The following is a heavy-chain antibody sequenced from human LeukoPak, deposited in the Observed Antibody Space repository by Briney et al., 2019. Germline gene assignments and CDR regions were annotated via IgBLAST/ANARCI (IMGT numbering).Heavy chain of an antibody. Sequence: SETLSLTCTASGGSITNYFWSWVRQPPGKGLEWIGYLYYSGSTNYNPSLKSRVTISVDTSKSQFSLKLSSVTAADTAVYYCAGASSSGWYPDIDYWGQGTLVTVSS. CDR1: GGSITNYF. D-gene: IGHD6-19*01. V-gene: IGHV4-59*01. CDR2: LYYSGST. J-gene: IGHJ4*02. CDR3: AGASSSGWYPDIDY.